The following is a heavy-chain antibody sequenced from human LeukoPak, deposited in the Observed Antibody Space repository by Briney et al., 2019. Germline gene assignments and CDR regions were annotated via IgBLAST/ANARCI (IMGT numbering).Heavy chain of an antibody. V-gene: IGHV1-2*02. CDR1: GYTFTGYY. CDR3: ARKLDSSTSPPGGWFDP. D-gene: IGHD2-2*01. Sequence: GASVKVSCKASGYTFTGYYMHWVRQAPGQGLEWMGWINPNSGGTNYAQKFQGRVTMTRDPSISTAYMELSRLRSDDTAVYYCARKLDSSTSPPGGWFDPWGQGTLVTVSS. J-gene: IGHJ5*02. CDR2: INPNSGGT.